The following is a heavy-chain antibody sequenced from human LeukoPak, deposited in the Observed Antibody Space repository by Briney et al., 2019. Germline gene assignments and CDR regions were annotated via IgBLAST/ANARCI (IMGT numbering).Heavy chain of an antibody. J-gene: IGHJ5*02. D-gene: IGHD6-13*01. CDR2: IIPIFGTA. CDR3: ARSIAAAGALYNWFDP. Sequence: GASVKVSCKASGYTFTSYAISWVRQAPGQGLEWMGGIIPIFGTANYAQKFQGRVTITADESTSTAYMELSSLRSEDTAVYYCARSIAAAGALYNWFDPWGQGTLVTVSS. V-gene: IGHV1-69*13. CDR1: GYTFTSYA.